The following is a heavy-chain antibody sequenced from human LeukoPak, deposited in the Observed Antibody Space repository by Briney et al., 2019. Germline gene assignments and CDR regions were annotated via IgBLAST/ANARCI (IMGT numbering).Heavy chain of an antibody. J-gene: IGHJ4*02. D-gene: IGHD6-13*01. CDR2: ISYDGSNK. CDR3: AREVESWYYFDY. Sequence: SLRLSCAASGFTFSSYAMHWVRQAPGKGLEWVAVISYDGSNKYYADSVKGRFTISRDNSKNTLYLQMNSLRAEDTAVYYCAREVESWYYFDYWGQGTLVTVSS. CDR1: GFTFSSYA. V-gene: IGHV3-30*04.